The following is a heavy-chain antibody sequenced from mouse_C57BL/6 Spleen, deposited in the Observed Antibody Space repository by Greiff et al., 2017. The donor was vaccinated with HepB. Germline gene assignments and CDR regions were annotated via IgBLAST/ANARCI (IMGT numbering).Heavy chain of an antibody. CDR3: TTNRGTDY. D-gene: IGHD4-1*01. CDR1: GFNIKDDY. V-gene: IGHV14-4*01. Sequence: EVMLVESGAELVRPGASVKLSCTASGFNIKDDYMHWVKQRPEQGLEWIGWIDPENGDTEYASKFQGKATITADTSSNTAYLQLSSLTSEDTAVYYCTTNRGTDYWGQGTTLTVSS. J-gene: IGHJ2*01. CDR2: IDPENGDT.